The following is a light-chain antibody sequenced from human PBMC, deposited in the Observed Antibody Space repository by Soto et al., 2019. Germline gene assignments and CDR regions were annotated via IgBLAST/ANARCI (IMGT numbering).Light chain of an antibody. CDR2: WAS. Sequence: DIVMTQSPDSLAVSLGERATINCKSSQSVLYSSNNKNYLAWYQQKPGQPPKLLIYWASTRESGVPDRFSGSGSGTDFTLTISSLQAEDVAVYYCQQDSSTPRTLGQGTKVEIK. V-gene: IGKV4-1*01. J-gene: IGKJ1*01. CDR1: QSVLYSSNNKNY. CDR3: QQDSSTPRT.